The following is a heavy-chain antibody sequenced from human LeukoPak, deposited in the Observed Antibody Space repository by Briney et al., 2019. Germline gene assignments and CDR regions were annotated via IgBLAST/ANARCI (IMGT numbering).Heavy chain of an antibody. CDR2: IIPILGIA. D-gene: IGHD6-6*01. Sequence: SVKVSCKASGGTFSSYAISWVRQAPGQGLKWMGRIIPILGIANYAQKFQGRVTITADESTSTAYMELSSLRSEDTAVYYCARAESIAAPTDAFDIWGQGTMVTVSS. CDR1: GGTFSSYA. J-gene: IGHJ3*02. CDR3: ARAESIAAPTDAFDI. V-gene: IGHV1-69*04.